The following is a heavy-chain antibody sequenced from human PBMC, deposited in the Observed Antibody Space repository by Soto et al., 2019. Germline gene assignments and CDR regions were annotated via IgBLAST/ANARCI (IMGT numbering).Heavy chain of an antibody. CDR3: AQDLGSGWYHYNWFDP. CDR2: IGTTGGRT. CDR1: GFSFSGYA. J-gene: IGHJ5*02. Sequence: EVQLLESGGGLVQPGGSLRLSCAASGFSFSGYAMSWVRQAPGKGLEWVSAIGTTGGRTFYADPVRGRFTISRDDSKNTLSLQMNSLRAEDTAIYCCAQDLGSGWYHYNWFDPWGQGTLVTVSS. V-gene: IGHV3-23*01. D-gene: IGHD6-19*01.